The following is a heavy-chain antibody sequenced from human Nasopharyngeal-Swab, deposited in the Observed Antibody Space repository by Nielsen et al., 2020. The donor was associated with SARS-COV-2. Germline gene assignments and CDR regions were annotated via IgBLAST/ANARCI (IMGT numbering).Heavy chain of an antibody. CDR3: ARGWRVSADGLRIDP. J-gene: IGHJ5*02. Sequence: ASVNVSCKASGYTFTSYYMHWVRQAPGQGLEWMGIINPSGGSTSYAQKFQGRVTMTRDTSTSTVYMELSSLRSEDTAVYYCARGWRVSADGLRIDPWGQGTLVTVSS. CDR1: GYTFTSYY. V-gene: IGHV1-46*01. CDR2: INPSGGST. D-gene: IGHD2-21*01.